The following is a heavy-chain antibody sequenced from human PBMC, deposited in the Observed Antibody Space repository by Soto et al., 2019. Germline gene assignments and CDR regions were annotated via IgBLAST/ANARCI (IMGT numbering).Heavy chain of an antibody. CDR2: IFHSATI. V-gene: IGHV4-4*02. Sequence: SETLSGTFVISGASLTTRHWESCVRQAPVRGLEWRGEIFHSATINYTPSLKSRLSISLDKSKNQFSLNLTSVTAADSAVYYCAPVVVLDAAGEFDSWGQGSLVIVSS. CDR1: GASLTTRHW. D-gene: IGHD2-15*01. J-gene: IGHJ4*02. CDR3: APVVVLDAAGEFDS.